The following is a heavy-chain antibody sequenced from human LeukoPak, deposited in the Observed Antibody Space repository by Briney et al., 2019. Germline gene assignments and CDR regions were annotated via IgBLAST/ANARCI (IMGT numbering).Heavy chain of an antibody. Sequence: GESLKISCQGSGYSFTKYWIGWVRQMPGKGLEWMGIIYPGDSDTRYSPSFQGQVTISADKSISTAYLQWSSLKASDTAMYYCARPDESYYYGSGSYYVDYWGQGTLVTVSS. V-gene: IGHV5-51*01. CDR3: ARPDESYYYGSGSYYVDY. CDR1: GYSFTKYW. CDR2: IYPGDSDT. D-gene: IGHD3-10*01. J-gene: IGHJ4*02.